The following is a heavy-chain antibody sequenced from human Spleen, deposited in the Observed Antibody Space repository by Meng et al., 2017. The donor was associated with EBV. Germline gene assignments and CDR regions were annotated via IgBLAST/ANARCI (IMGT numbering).Heavy chain of an antibody. D-gene: IGHD2/OR15-2a*01. CDR3: ARWRRNSRNYLAGFDP. CDR1: GGSISSSDW. CDR2: IYHSGRS. Sequence: QVQLQEAGPGLVEPSGTLSLTCAVSGGSISSSDWWSWVRQSPEKGLEWIGEIYHSGRSNYNPSLKSRVTMSVNKSKNQFSLNLSSVTAADTAVYYCARWRRNSRNYLAGFDPWGQGTLVTVSS. V-gene: IGHV4-4*02. J-gene: IGHJ5*02.